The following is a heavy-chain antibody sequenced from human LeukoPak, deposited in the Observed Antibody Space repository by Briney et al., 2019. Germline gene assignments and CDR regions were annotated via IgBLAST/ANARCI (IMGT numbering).Heavy chain of an antibody. CDR3: ASRGYYDSSHDY. Sequence: SETLSLTCTVSGGFISSGGYYWSWIRQHPGKGLEWIGYIYYSGSTYYNPSLKSRVTISVDTSKNQFSLKLSSVTAADTAVYYCASRGYYDSSHDYWGQGTLVTVSS. J-gene: IGHJ4*02. CDR1: GGFISSGGYY. D-gene: IGHD3-22*01. V-gene: IGHV4-31*03. CDR2: IYYSGST.